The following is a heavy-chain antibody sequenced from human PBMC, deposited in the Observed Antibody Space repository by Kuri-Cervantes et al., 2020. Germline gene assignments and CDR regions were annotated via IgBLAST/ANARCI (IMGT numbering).Heavy chain of an antibody. J-gene: IGHJ5*02. V-gene: IGHV1-18*01. D-gene: IGHD3-22*01. CDR1: GYTFTSYG. Sequence: GGSLRLSCKASGYTFTSYGISWVRQAPGQGLEWMGWISAYNGNTNYAQKLQGRVTMTTDTSTSTAYMELRSLRSDDTAVYYCARDWVPKTYYYDSSGYPGGDWFDPWGQGTLVTVSS. CDR3: ARDWVPKTYYYDSSGYPGGDWFDP. CDR2: ISAYNGNT.